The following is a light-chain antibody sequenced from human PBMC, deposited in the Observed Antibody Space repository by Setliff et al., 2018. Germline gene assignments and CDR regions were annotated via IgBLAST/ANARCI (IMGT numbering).Light chain of an antibody. CDR2: DVS. J-gene: IGLJ1*01. CDR1: SSDAGGYNY. V-gene: IGLV2-14*03. CDR3: SSYTSSSTQV. Sequence: QSALTQPPSASGSPGQSVTISCTGTSSDAGGYNYVSWYQQHPGKAPKLMIYDVSNRPSGVSNRFSGSKSGNTASLTISGLQAEDEADYYCSSYTSSSTQVFGTGTKVTVL.